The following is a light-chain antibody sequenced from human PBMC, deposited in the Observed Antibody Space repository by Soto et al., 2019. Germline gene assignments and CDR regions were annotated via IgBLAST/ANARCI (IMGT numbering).Light chain of an antibody. J-gene: IGKJ1*01. Sequence: EIVLTQSPATLSLSPGERATLSCRASQSVYSYLAWYQQKPGQAPRLLIYDTSNRATGIPARFSGSGSGTDFPLTISSLEPDDFAVYYCQQRTNWPRTFGQGTKVEIK. CDR3: QQRTNWPRT. V-gene: IGKV3-11*01. CDR1: QSVYSY. CDR2: DTS.